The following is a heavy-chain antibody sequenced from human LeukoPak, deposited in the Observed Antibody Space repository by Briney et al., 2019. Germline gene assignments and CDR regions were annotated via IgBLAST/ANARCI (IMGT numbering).Heavy chain of an antibody. CDR2: ISYDGSNK. CDR3: AKGARYGPWDY. V-gene: IGHV3-30-3*01. D-gene: IGHD4-17*01. Sequence: GGSLRLSCAASGFTFSRYAMHWVRQAPGKGLEWVAVISYDGSNKYYADSVKGRFTVSRDNSKNMLYLQMNSLRGEDTAVYYCAKGARYGPWDYWGRGTLLTVSS. J-gene: IGHJ4*02. CDR1: GFTFSRYA.